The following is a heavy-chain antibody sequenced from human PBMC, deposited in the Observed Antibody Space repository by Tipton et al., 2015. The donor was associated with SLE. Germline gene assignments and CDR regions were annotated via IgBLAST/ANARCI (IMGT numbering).Heavy chain of an antibody. CDR3: ARGQGSGNYGSWFDP. J-gene: IGHJ5*02. V-gene: IGHV3-23*01. Sequence: SLRLSCAASGFTFSIYVMSWVRQAPGKGLEWVSAISGSGNSTYYADSVKGRFTISRDNSKNTLSLQMNSLRADDTAVYYCARGQGSGNYGSWFDPWGQGTLVTVSS. CDR2: ISGSGNST. CDR1: GFTFSIYV. D-gene: IGHD4-23*01.